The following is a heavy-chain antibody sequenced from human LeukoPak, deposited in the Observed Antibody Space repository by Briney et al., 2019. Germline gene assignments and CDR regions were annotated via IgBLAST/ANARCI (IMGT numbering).Heavy chain of an antibody. V-gene: IGHV4-59*08. J-gene: IGHJ4*02. Sequence: SETLSLTCAVYGGSFSGYYWSWIRQPPGKGLEWIGYIYYSGSTNYNPSLKSRVTISVDTSKNQFSLKLSSVTAADTAVYYCARSYSSGPSYYFDYWAREPWSPSPQ. CDR2: IYYSGST. CDR3: ARSYSSGPSYYFDY. CDR1: GGSFSGYY. D-gene: IGHD6-19*01.